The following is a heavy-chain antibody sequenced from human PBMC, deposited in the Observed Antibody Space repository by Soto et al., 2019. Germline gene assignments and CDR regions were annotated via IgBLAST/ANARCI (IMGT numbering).Heavy chain of an antibody. CDR2: MYNTGST. V-gene: IGHV4-59*01. J-gene: IGHJ6*02. Sequence: QVQLQESGPGLVKPSETLSLTCTVSGGTISRYYWCWIRQPPGKGREWIGYMYNTGSTVYNPSFKSRVTISVDTSKNQFSLKLNSVTAADTAVYYCARDLWGYCGTDCYPLDVWGQGTTVTVSS. D-gene: IGHD2-21*02. CDR3: ARDLWGYCGTDCYPLDV. CDR1: GGTISRYY.